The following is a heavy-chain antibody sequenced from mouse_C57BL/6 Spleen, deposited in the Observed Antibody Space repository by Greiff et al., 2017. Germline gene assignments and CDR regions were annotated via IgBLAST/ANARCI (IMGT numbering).Heavy chain of an antibody. J-gene: IGHJ1*03. D-gene: IGHD1-1*01. CDR3: ARWGITTVVARYFDV. V-gene: IGHV1-20*01. Sequence: VQLQQSGPELVKPGDSVKISCKASGYSFTGYFMNWVMQSHGKSLEWIGRINPYNGDTFYNQKFKGKATLTVDKSSSTAHMELRSLTSEDSAVYYCARWGITTVVARYFDVWGTGTTVTVSS. CDR1: GYSFTGYF. CDR2: INPYNGDT.